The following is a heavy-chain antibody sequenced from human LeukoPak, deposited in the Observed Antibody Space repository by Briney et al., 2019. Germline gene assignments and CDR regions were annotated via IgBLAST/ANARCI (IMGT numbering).Heavy chain of an antibody. J-gene: IGHJ4*02. CDR3: AKDNYDGLRYLDWFADY. V-gene: IGHV3-30*18. CDR2: ISHSGRE. D-gene: IGHD3-9*01. CDR1: GFTFSSYG. Sequence: GGSLRLSCAASGFTFSSYGMHWVRQAPGKGLEGVAVISHSGREDYAESVQGRFTISRQNSKNTVYLQMHSLRAEDTAIYYCAKDNYDGLRYLDWFADYWGQGTLGTVSA.